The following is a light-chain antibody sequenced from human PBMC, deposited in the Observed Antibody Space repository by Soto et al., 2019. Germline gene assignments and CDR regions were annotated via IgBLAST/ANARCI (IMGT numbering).Light chain of an antibody. CDR1: QSVNTW. CDR3: QQYEHYRT. V-gene: IGKV1-5*03. J-gene: IGKJ1*01. Sequence: QMTQSPSTVSASVGDSVTITCRASQSVNTWLAWYQLKLGKAPRLLIYKASTLESGVPSRFSGSGSGTEFTLPISRRQPEDIATYYCQQYEHYRTFGQGTKVELE. CDR2: KAS.